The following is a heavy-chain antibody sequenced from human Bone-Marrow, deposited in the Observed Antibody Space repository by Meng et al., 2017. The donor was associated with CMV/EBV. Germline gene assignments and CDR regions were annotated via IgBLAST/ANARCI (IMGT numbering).Heavy chain of an antibody. J-gene: IGHJ3*02. V-gene: IGHV1-2*02. D-gene: IGHD2-15*01. CDR2: INPNTGAT. Sequence: VTVSCKASGYTFTGYYINWVRQAPGQGLEWMGWINPNTGATNHAQKFQCRVNVTRDTSISTAYMEVRSLRSDDTAVYYCARRTEDIVALPTAAGEAFDIWGQGTMVTVSS. CDR3: ARRTEDIVALPTAAGEAFDI. CDR1: GYTFTGYY.